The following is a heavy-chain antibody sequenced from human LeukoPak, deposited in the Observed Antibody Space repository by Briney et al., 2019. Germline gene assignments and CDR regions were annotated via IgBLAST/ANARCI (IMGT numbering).Heavy chain of an antibody. CDR3: ARGYCSGGSCYPNHWFDP. V-gene: IGHV4-34*01. CDR1: GGSFSGYY. D-gene: IGHD2-15*01. Sequence: KPSETLSLTCAVYGGSFSGYYWSWIRQPPGTGLEWIGEINHSGSTNYNPSLKSRVTISVDTSKNQFSLKLSSVTAADTAVYYCARGYCSGGSCYPNHWFDPWGQGTLVTVSS. J-gene: IGHJ5*02. CDR2: INHSGST.